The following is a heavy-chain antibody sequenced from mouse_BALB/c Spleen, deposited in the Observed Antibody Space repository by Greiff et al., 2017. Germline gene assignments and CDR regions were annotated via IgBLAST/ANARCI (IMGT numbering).Heavy chain of an antibody. CDR3: ARGWDAMDY. V-gene: IGHV1S81*02. CDR1: GYTFTSSW. D-gene: IGHD3-3*01. CDR2: INPSNGRT. Sequence: VQLQQPGAELVKPGASVKLSCKASGYTFTSSWMHWVKQRPGQGLEWIGEINPSNGRTNYNEKFKSKATLTVDKSSSTAYMQLSSLTSEDSAVYYCARGWDAMDYWGQGTSVTVSS. J-gene: IGHJ4*01.